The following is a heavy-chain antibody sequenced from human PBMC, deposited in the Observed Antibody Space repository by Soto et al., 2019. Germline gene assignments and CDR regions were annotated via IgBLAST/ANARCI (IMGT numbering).Heavy chain of an antibody. CDR3: ARQDYGDYTGGMDV. Sequence: PSETLSLTCTVSGGSISSSSYYWGWIRQPPGKGLEWIGSIYYSGSTYYNPSLKSRVTISVDTSKNQFSLKLSSVTAADTAVYYCARQDYGDYTGGMDVWGQGTTVTVSS. CDR1: GGSISSSSYY. CDR2: IYYSGST. V-gene: IGHV4-39*01. J-gene: IGHJ6*02. D-gene: IGHD4-17*01.